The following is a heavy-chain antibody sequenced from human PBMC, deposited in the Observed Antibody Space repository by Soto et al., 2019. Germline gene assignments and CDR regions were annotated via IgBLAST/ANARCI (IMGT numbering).Heavy chain of an antibody. Sequence: EVQLLESGGGLVQPGGSLRLSCAASGFTFSTHTMSWVRQASGKGLEWVSAIGASGESTYYADSVKGRFTISRDNSKNTVSLQMNSLRAEDTAVYYCAILRGLRKLWGQGTLVAVSS. CDR1: GFTFSTHT. D-gene: IGHD4-17*01. CDR3: AILRGLRKL. CDR2: IGASGEST. J-gene: IGHJ4*02. V-gene: IGHV3-23*01.